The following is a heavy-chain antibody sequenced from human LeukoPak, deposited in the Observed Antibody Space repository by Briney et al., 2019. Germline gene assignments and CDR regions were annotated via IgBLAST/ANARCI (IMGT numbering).Heavy chain of an antibody. Sequence: SQTLSLTCTVSGGSISSGSYYWSWIRQPAGKGLEWIGRIYTSGSTNYNPSLKSRVTISVDTSKNQLSLKLSSVTAADTAVYYCAREPADTAMVYYYYYYMDVWGKGTTVTVSS. V-gene: IGHV4-61*02. CDR3: AREPADTAMVYYYYYYMDV. J-gene: IGHJ6*03. CDR1: GGSISSGSYY. CDR2: IYTSGST. D-gene: IGHD5-18*01.